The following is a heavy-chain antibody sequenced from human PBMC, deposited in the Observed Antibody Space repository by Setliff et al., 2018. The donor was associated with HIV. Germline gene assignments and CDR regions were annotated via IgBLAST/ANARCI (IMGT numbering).Heavy chain of an antibody. D-gene: IGHD3-22*01. V-gene: IGHV1-24*01. J-gene: IGHJ1*01. CDR3: ATIRAYYYDSSGQEYFQH. Sequence: ASVKVSCKVSGYTLTELSIHWVRQAPGKGLEGMGGFDPEDGETVYAQKFQGRVTMTEDTSTDTAYMELSSLRSEDTAMYYCATIRAYYYDSSGQEYFQHWGHGTLVTVSS. CDR2: FDPEDGET. CDR1: GYTLTELS.